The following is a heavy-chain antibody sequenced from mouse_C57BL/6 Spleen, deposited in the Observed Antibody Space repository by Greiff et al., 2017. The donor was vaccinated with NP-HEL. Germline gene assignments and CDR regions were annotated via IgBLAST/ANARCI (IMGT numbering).Heavy chain of an antibody. J-gene: IGHJ3*01. Sequence: EVQVVESEGGLVQPGSSMKLSCTASGFTFSDYYMAWVRQVPEKGLEWVANINYDGSSTYYLDSLKSRFIISRDNAKNILYLQMSSLKSEDTATYYCARGGVTTGGFAYWGQGTLVTVSA. D-gene: IGHD2-2*01. CDR3: ARGGVTTGGFAY. V-gene: IGHV5-16*01. CDR2: INYDGSST. CDR1: GFTFSDYY.